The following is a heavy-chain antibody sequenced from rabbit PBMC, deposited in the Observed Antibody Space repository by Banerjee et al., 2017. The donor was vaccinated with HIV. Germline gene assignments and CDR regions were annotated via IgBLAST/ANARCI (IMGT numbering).Heavy chain of an antibody. V-gene: IGHV1S7*01. CDR3: VRAGVYAGSSSYTGFDFNL. CDR1: GFTLSSYW. D-gene: IGHD8-1*01. J-gene: IGHJ4*01. CDR2: IYPVFGRT. Sequence: QLEESGGDLVKPEGSLTLTCKASGFTLSSYWICWVRQAPGKGLEWIGYIYPVFGRTYYANWVNGRFTISSDNAQNNVDLQMNSLTAADTATYFCVRAGVYAGSSSYTGFDFNLWGQGTLVTV.